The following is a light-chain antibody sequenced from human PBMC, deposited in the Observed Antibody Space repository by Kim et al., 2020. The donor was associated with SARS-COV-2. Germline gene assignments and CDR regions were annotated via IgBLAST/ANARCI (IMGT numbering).Light chain of an antibody. Sequence: SYELTQPPSVSVAPGKTARITCGGNNIGRKSVHWYQQKPGQAPVMVIYYDSDRPSGIPERLSGSNSGNTATLTISRVKAGDEADYYCQVWDSSSDHCVFG. CDR2: YDS. CDR3: QVWDSSSDHCV. J-gene: IGLJ3*02. V-gene: IGLV3-21*04. CDR1: NIGRKS.